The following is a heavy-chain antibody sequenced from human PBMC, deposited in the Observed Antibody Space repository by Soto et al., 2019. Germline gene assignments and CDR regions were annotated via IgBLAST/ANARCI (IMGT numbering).Heavy chain of an antibody. CDR1: GITFTNYA. CDR3: AKHRGFVAGPFDS. D-gene: IGHD6-19*01. Sequence: EVQLLESGGGLAQPGGSLRLSCAVSGITFTNYAMGWVRQAPGKGLEWVSGISGNVGSTTHYAASVKGRFTTSRDNSKNILFLQMNSLRAEDAAVYYCAKHRGFVAGPFDSWGQGALVIVPS. CDR2: ISGNVGSTT. J-gene: IGHJ4*02. V-gene: IGHV3-23*01.